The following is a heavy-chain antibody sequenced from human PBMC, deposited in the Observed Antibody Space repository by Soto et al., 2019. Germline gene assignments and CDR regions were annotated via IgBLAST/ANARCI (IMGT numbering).Heavy chain of an antibody. Sequence: GGSLRLSCAGSGFTFSSYAMSWVRQAPGMGLEWVATISGSGGTTYSADSVKGRFTISRDNSKNSLYLQMDSLRAEDTAVYYCAKHETSPDFYYYYGVDVWGQGTTVTVSS. V-gene: IGHV3-23*01. J-gene: IGHJ6*02. D-gene: IGHD2-2*01. CDR2: ISGSGGTT. CDR1: GFTFSSYA. CDR3: AKHETSPDFYYYYGVDV.